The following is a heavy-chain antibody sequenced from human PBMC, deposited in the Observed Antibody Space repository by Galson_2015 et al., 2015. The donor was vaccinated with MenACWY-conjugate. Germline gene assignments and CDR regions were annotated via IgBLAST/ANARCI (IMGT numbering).Heavy chain of an antibody. V-gene: IGHV1-18*01. J-gene: IGHJ5*01. CDR1: GYTFISYS. D-gene: IGHD2-8*02. CDR2: ISVALGNT. Sequence: SVKVSCKASGYTFISYSLTWVRQAPGQGLEWMGWISVALGNTEYVQSLQDRVTMTTDTSTSTAYMELRSLKTDDTAVYYCGRLKSCSGGVCSKAIDSWGQGTQVAVSS. CDR3: GRLKSCSGGVCSKAIDS.